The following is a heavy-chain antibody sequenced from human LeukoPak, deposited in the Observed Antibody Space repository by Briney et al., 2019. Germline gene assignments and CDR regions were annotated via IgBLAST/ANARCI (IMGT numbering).Heavy chain of an antibody. D-gene: IGHD2-15*01. CDR1: GGSISSYY. CDR2: IYYSGST. V-gene: IGHV4-59*01. Sequence: SETLSLTCTVSGGSISSYYWSWIRQPPGKGLEWIGYIYYSGSTNYNPSLKSRVTISVDTSKNQFSLKLSSVTAADTAVYYCARVGVVVAALDYWGQGTLVTVSS. CDR3: ARVGVVVAALDY. J-gene: IGHJ4*02.